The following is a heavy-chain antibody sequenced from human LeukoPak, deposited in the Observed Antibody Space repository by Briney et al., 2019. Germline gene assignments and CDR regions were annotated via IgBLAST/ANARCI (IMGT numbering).Heavy chain of an antibody. Sequence: GGSLRLSCAASGFTFSNYAMSWVRQAPGKGLEWVSGISGSGGFTYYADSVKGRFTISRDNSKDTLYLQMDSLRAEDTAVYYCARSAGLRCFDYWGLGTLVTVSP. J-gene: IGHJ4*02. CDR2: ISGSGGFT. V-gene: IGHV3-23*01. D-gene: IGHD4-17*01. CDR3: ARSAGLRCFDY. CDR1: GFTFSNYA.